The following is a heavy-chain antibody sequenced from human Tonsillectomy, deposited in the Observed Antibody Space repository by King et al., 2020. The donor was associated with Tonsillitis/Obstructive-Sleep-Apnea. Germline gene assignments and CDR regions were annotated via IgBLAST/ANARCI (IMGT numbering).Heavy chain of an antibody. J-gene: IGHJ6*03. CDR2: IYWDDDK. CDR3: AHSPMGYYYYYMDV. Sequence: TLKESGPTLVKPTQTLTLTCTFSGFSLSTSGVGVGWVRLPPGKALEWLAVIYWDDDKRYRPSLKSRLTITKDTSKNQVVLTMTNMDPVDTATYYCAHSPMGYYYYYMDVWGKGTTVTVSS. D-gene: IGHD3-16*01. CDR1: GFSLSTSGVG. V-gene: IGHV2-5*02.